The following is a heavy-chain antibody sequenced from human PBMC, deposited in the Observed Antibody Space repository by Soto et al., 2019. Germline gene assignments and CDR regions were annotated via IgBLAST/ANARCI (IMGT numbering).Heavy chain of an antibody. CDR2: IYHSGTS. D-gene: IGHD6-13*01. Sequence: QVHLQESGPGLVKPSGTLSLTCAVSGGSISSSHWWGWVRQPPGKGLEWIGDIYHSGTSNYNPSRKSPATISVDKSKNQFSLKMNSVTAADTAVYHCARAFIAASGTPFDSWGQGTLVTVSS. J-gene: IGHJ4*02. CDR3: ARAFIAASGTPFDS. CDR1: GGSISSSHW. V-gene: IGHV4-4*02.